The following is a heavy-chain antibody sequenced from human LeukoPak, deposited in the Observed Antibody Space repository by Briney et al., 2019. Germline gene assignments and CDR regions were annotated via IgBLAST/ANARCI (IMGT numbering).Heavy chain of an antibody. CDR3: ARLSKIATAGPNYYHSMDV. J-gene: IGHJ6*02. V-gene: IGHV4-59*02. D-gene: IGHD6-13*01. CDR1: GGSVTNYY. Sequence: SETLSLTCTVSGGSVTNYYWTWIRQPPGKGLEWIGYIYYSGSTNYNPSLKSRVTISVDTSKNQFSLKLSSVTAADTALYYCARLSKIATAGPNYYHSMDVWGQGTTVTVSS. CDR2: IYYSGST.